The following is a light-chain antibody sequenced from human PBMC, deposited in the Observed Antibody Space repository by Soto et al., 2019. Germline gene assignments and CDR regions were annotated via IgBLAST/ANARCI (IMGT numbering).Light chain of an antibody. CDR1: QSISSW. V-gene: IGKV1-5*01. CDR2: DAS. CDR3: QQYNSYWT. Sequence: DIQVTQSPSTLSASVGDRFTITCRASQSISSWLAWYQQKPGKAPKLLIYDASSLESGVPSRFSGRGSGTEFTLTISSLQPDDFATYYCQQYNSYWTFGQGTKVDI. J-gene: IGKJ1*01.